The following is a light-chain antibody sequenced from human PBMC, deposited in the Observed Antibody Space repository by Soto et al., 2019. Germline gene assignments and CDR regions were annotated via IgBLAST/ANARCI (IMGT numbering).Light chain of an antibody. CDR2: GAS. J-gene: IGKJ1*01. Sequence: EIVLTQSPGTLSLSTGERASLSCRASQSVSRSYLAWYQQKPGQAPRLLMYGASSRATGIPDRFSGSGSGTDFTLTISSLEPEDFAVYYCQQRSNLPGTFGQGTKVDIK. CDR1: QSVSRSY. V-gene: IGKV3D-20*02. CDR3: QQRSNLPGT.